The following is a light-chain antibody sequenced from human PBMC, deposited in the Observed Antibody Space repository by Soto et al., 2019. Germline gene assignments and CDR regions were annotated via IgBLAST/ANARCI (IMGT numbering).Light chain of an antibody. V-gene: IGLV2-14*01. CDR1: SSDVGGYNY. J-gene: IGLJ1*01. Sequence: QAVVTQPASVSGSPGQSITISCTGTSSDVGGYNYVSWYQQHPGKAPKLMIYEVSNRPSRVSNRFSASKSGNTASLTISGLQAEDEADYYCASYTSGSTPYVFGAGTKLTVL. CDR2: EVS. CDR3: ASYTSGSTPYV.